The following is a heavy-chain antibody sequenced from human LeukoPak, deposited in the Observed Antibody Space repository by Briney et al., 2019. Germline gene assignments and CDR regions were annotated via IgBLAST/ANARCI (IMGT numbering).Heavy chain of an antibody. D-gene: IGHD6-19*01. CDR3: ARVHSSGQLVTFDY. CDR1: GFTSCGYS. Sequence: GGSLRLSCATSGFTSCGYSMNWVRQAPGGGLEWVSSVTTSSSYIYYADSVKGRFTSSRDNAKNSLYLQMNSLRAEDTAVYYCARVHSSGQLVTFDYWGQGTLVTVSS. V-gene: IGHV3-21*01. CDR2: VTTSSSYI. J-gene: IGHJ4*02.